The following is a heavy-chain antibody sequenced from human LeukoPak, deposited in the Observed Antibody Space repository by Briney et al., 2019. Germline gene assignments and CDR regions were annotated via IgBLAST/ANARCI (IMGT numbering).Heavy chain of an antibody. J-gene: IGHJ6*02. CDR2: IYPGDSDT. V-gene: IGHV5-51*01. CDR1: GYSFTSYW. D-gene: IGHD6-19*01. Sequence: GESLKISCKGSGYSFTSYWIGWVRQMPGKGLEWMGIIYPGDSDTRYSPSFHGQVTISADKSTSTASLQWSSLKASDTAMYYCARHSSGWYSYYYYGMDVWGQGTTVTVSS. CDR3: ARHSSGWYSYYYYGMDV.